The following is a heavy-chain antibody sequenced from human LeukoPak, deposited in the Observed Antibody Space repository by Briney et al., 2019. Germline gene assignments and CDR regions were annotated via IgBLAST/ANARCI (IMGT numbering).Heavy chain of an antibody. CDR1: GFTFSNSA. Sequence: GGSLRLSCAASGFTFSNSAISWVRQAPGKGLEWVSTLSGSGITTYYADSVKGRFTISRDNSKNTLYLQMNSLRAEDTAVYYCAKGIYSSGWSYFDYWGHGTLVTVSS. V-gene: IGHV3-23*01. D-gene: IGHD6-19*01. CDR2: LSGSGITT. J-gene: IGHJ4*01. CDR3: AKGIYSSGWSYFDY.